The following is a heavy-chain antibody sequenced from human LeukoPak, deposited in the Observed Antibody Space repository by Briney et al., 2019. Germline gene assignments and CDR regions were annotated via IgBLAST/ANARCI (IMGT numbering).Heavy chain of an antibody. D-gene: IGHD3-10*01. CDR2: IYYSGST. Sequence: SETLSLTCTVSGGSISSYYWNWIRQPPGKGLEWIGYIYYSGSTNYNPSLKSRVTISLDTSKNQFSLKLSSVTAADAAVYYCARRVRWFGQKFDPWGQGTLVTVSS. J-gene: IGHJ5*02. CDR3: ARRVRWFGQKFDP. V-gene: IGHV4-59*12. CDR1: GGSISSYY.